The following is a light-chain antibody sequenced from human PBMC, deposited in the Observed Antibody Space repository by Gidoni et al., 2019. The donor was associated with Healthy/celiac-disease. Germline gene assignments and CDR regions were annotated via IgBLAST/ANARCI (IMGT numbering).Light chain of an antibody. CDR3: QSADSSGTYVV. Sequence: YELTQPPSVSVSPGQTARITCSGDALPKQYAYWYQQKPGQAPVLVIYKDSERPSGIPERFSGSSSGTTVTLTISGVQAEDEADYYCQSADSSGTYVVFGGGTKLTVL. CDR1: ALPKQY. CDR2: KDS. V-gene: IGLV3-25*02. J-gene: IGLJ2*01.